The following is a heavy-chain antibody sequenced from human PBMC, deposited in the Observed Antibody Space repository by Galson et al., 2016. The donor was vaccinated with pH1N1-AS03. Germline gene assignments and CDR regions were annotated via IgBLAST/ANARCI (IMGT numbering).Heavy chain of an antibody. J-gene: IGHJ6*02. CDR2: FDPRFGTA. Sequence: SVKVSCKASGDTLKNYIISWVRQAPGQGLEWTGGFDPRFGTARYAQNLQGRVTITVDESTSTAYLELSSLRSVDTAVYYCAIGPLSQFLEWKFAYFYGLDVWGQGTTVTVSS. V-gene: IGHV1-69*13. CDR3: AIGPLSQFLEWKFAYFYGLDV. CDR1: GDTLKNYI. D-gene: IGHD3-3*01.